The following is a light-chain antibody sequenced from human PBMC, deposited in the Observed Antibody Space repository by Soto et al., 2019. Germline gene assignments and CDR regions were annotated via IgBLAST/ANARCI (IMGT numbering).Light chain of an antibody. CDR1: SSNIGAGHD. Sequence: QSVLTQPPSVSGAPGQRVTISCSVSSSNIGAGHDVHWYQQLPGTAPKLLMYGNTNRPSGVPDRFSGSESGTSASLAITGLQAEDEADYYCQSYDSSLSAGVFGGGTKLTVL. V-gene: IGLV1-40*01. J-gene: IGLJ3*02. CDR3: QSYDSSLSAGV. CDR2: GNT.